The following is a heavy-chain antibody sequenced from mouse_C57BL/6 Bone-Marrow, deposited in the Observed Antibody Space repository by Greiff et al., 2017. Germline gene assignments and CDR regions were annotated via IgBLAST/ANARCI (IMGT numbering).Heavy chain of an antibody. CDR2: IYPRSGNT. CDR3: ARPADTYYYAIDY. Sequence: QVQLQQSGAELARPGASVKLSCKASGYTFTSYGISWVKQRTGQGLEWIGEIYPRSGNTYYNEKFKGKATLTADKSSSTAYMELRSLTSEDSAVYFCARPADTYYYAIDYGGRGTAVTVSS. CDR1: GYTFTSYG. V-gene: IGHV1-81*01. J-gene: IGHJ4*01.